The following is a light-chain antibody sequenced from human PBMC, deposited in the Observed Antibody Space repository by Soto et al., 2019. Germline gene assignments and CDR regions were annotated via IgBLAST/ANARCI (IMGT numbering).Light chain of an antibody. V-gene: IGLV2-14*03. CDR3: SSYTSSSTLEV. CDR2: DVS. J-gene: IGLJ2*01. CDR1: SSDVGGYKY. Sequence: QSALTQPASVSGSPGQSITIACTGTSSDVGGYKYVSWYQQHPGKAPKLKIYDVSNRPSGVSNRFSGSKSGNTASLTISGLQAEDEADYYCSSYTSSSTLEVFGGGTKLTVL.